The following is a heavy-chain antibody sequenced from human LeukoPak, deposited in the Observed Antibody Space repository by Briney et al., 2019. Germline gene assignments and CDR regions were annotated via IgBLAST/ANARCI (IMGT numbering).Heavy chain of an antibody. CDR3: ARQVKYSSGWRPTPSAFDI. CDR1: GGSFSGYY. D-gene: IGHD6-19*01. Sequence: PSETLSLTCAVYGGSFSGYYWSWIRQPPGKGLEWIGGINHSGSTNYNPSLKSRVTISVDTSKNQFSLKLSSVTAADTAVYYSARQVKYSSGWRPTPSAFDIWGQGTMVSVSS. J-gene: IGHJ3*02. CDR2: INHSGST. V-gene: IGHV4-34*01.